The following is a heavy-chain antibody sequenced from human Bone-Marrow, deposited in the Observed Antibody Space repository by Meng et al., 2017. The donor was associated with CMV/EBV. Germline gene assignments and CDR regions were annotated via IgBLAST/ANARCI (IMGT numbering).Heavy chain of an antibody. J-gene: IGHJ5*01. CDR1: GFTFSSYS. Sequence: GESLKISCAASGFTFSSYSMNWVRQAPGKGLEWVSSISGSEGSIYYADSAKGRFTISRDNSKKTLYLEMSSLRVDDTAVYYCAKGGDTSIVTRWFDSWGQGTLVTVSS. CDR3: AKGGDTSIVTRWFDS. V-gene: IGHV3-23*01. CDR2: ISGSEGSI. D-gene: IGHD5-18*01.